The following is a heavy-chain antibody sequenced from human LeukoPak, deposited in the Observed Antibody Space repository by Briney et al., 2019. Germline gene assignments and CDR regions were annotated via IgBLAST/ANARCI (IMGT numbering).Heavy chain of an antibody. V-gene: IGHV3-15*01. CDR3: TTETYDSSGYYYDY. Sequence: GGSLRLSCAASGFSFNNAWMSWVRQAPGKGLEWVGRIKSKFDGGTSDYAAPVKGRFTISRDDSKNTLYLQINSLKTEDTAVYYCTTETYDSSGYYYDYWGQGTLVTVSS. CDR1: GFSFNNAW. CDR2: IKSKFDGGTS. D-gene: IGHD3-22*01. J-gene: IGHJ4*02.